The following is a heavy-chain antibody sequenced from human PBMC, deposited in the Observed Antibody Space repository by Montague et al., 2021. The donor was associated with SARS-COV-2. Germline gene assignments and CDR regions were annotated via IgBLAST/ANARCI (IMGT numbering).Heavy chain of an antibody. V-gene: IGHV4-34*01. D-gene: IGHD3-22*01. CDR1: AGSFSDYF. J-gene: IGHJ4*02. CDR2: SNHRGTS. CDR3: ARGRQHFNMIVVVMSGGEYYFDS. Sequence: SETLSLTCAVYAGSFSDYFWTWIRQPPGKGLEWIGESNHRGTSNYNPSLKSRVSISVDTSKNQFSLYLASVTAADTAVYYCARGRQHFNMIVVVMSGGEYYFDSWGQGTLVTVSS.